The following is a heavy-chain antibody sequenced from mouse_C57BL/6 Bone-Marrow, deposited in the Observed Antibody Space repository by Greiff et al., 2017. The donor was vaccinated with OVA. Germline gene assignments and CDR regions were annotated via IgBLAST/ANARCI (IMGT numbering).Heavy chain of an antibody. D-gene: IGHD2-3*01. V-gene: IGHV10-1*01. Sequence: EVQLVESGGGLVQPKGSLKLSCAASGFSFNTYAMNWVRQAPGKGLEWVARIRSKSNNYATYYADSVKDRFTISRDDSESMLYLQMNNLKTEDTAMYYCVSDGSFYAMDYWGQGTSVTVSS. J-gene: IGHJ4*01. CDR3: VSDGSFYAMDY. CDR1: GFSFNTYA. CDR2: IRSKSNNYAT.